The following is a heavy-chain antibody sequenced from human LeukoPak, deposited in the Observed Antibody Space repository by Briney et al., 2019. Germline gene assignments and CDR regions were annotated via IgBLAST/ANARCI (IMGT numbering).Heavy chain of an antibody. D-gene: IGHD5-12*01. CDR1: GFTFSSYA. Sequence: GGSLRLSCAASGFTFSSYAMRWVRQAPGKGLEWVAVISYDGSNKYYADSVKGRFTISRDNSKNTLYLQMNSLRAEDTAVYYCARDFRYSGYDLWGQGTLVTVSS. CDR2: ISYDGSNK. J-gene: IGHJ4*02. V-gene: IGHV3-30*04. CDR3: ARDFRYSGYDL.